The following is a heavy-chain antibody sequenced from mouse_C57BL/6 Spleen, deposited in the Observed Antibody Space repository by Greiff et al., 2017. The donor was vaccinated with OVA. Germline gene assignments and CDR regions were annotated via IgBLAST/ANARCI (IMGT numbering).Heavy chain of an antibody. J-gene: IGHJ4*01. CDR1: GYTFTDYN. V-gene: IGHV1-18*01. CDR3: ARSHGYYDAMDY. Sequence: VQLKQSGPELVKPGASVKIPCKASGYTFTDYNMDWVKQSHGKSLEWIGDINPNNGGTIYNQKFKGKATLTVDKTSSTAYMELRSLTSEDTAVDYCARSHGYYDAMDYWGQGTSVTVSS. D-gene: IGHD2-2*01. CDR2: INPNNGGT.